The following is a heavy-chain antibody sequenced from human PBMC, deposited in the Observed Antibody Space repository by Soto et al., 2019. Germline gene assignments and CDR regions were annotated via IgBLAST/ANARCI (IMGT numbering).Heavy chain of an antibody. D-gene: IGHD3-3*01. CDR2: IYYSGST. Sequence: SETLSLTCTVSGGSISSSYYYWGWIRQPPGKGLEWIGTIYYSGSTYYNPSLKSRVTISVDTSKNQFSLKLSSVTAADTAVYYCARYYDFWSGYPQLVDPWGQGTLVTVSS. V-gene: IGHV4-39*01. CDR3: ARYYDFWSGYPQLVDP. J-gene: IGHJ5*02. CDR1: GGSISSSYYY.